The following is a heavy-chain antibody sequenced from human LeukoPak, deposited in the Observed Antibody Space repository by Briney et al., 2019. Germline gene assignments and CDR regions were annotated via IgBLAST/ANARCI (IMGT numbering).Heavy chain of an antibody. CDR1: GGSISSGGYS. Sequence: PSQTLSLTCAVSGGSISSGGYSWSWIRQPPGKGLEWIGYIYHSGSTYYNPSLKSRVTMSVDTSKNQFSLKLSSVTAADTAVYYCARDKVRYGGKGVGWFDPWGQGTLVTVSS. CDR3: ARDKVRYGGKGVGWFDP. CDR2: IYHSGST. V-gene: IGHV4-30-2*01. D-gene: IGHD4-23*01. J-gene: IGHJ5*02.